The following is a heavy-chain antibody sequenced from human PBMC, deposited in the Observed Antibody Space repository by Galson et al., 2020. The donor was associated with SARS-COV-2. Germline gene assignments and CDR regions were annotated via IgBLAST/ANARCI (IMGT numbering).Heavy chain of an antibody. Sequence: VMETGGSLRLSCAASGFTFINYAMHWVRQAPGKGLEWVAFVSYDGYDKYYADSVKGRFTISRDNSKNTLYLQMNSLRAEDTAVYYCARDTSIFGDYYFEYWGQGTLVTVSS. CDR3: ARDTSIFGDYYFEY. J-gene: IGHJ4*02. CDR1: GFTFINYA. CDR2: VSYDGYDK. V-gene: IGHV3-30-3*01. D-gene: IGHD3-3*02.